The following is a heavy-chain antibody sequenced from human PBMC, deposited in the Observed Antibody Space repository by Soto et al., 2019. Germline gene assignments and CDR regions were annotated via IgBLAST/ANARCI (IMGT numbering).Heavy chain of an antibody. Sequence: GRSLRLSCARSGWNVSTYWMQWVRQAPGKGLVWLSHINTDGSGTSYADSVRGRFTISRDNAKNTLYLQMTSLRAEDTAVYYCARGGCTRTSCFILDYWGRGARVTVSS. J-gene: IGHJ4*02. V-gene: IGHV3-74*01. CDR1: GWNVSTYW. D-gene: IGHD2-2*01. CDR3: ARGGCTRTSCFILDY. CDR2: INTDGSGT.